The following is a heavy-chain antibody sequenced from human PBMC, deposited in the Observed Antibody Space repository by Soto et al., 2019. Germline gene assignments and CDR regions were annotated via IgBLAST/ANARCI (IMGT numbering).Heavy chain of an antibody. CDR1: GGSISGYY. V-gene: IGHV4-59*12. D-gene: IGHD3-9*01. J-gene: IGHJ4*02. Sequence: QVELQESGPGLVKPSETLSLICTVSGGSISGYYWSWIRQPPGKGLEWIGYIRSNGGTNYNPSLKSRVSVSGDASKNQVSLNLNSVTAADAAMYYCAMTGGLGYWGQGTLVTVSS. CDR2: IRSNGGT. CDR3: AMTGGLGY.